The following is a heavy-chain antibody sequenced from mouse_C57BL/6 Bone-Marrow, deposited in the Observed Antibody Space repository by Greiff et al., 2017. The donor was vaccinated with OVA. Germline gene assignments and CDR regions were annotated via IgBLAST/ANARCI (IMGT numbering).Heavy chain of an antibody. J-gene: IGHJ3*01. D-gene: IGHD2-4*01. CDR2: IRHKANGYTT. CDR3: ARRGDYDYDVWFAY. V-gene: IGHV7-3*01. CDR1: GFTFTDYY. Sequence: DVHLVESGGGLVQPGGSLSLSCAASGFTFTDYYMSWVRQPPGKALEWLGFIRHKANGYTTEYSASVKGRFTISRDNSQSILYLQMNALRAEDSATYYCARRGDYDYDVWFAYWGQGTLVTVSA.